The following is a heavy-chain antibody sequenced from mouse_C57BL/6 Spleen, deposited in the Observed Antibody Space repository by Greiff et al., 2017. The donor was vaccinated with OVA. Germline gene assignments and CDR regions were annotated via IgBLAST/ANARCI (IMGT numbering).Heavy chain of an antibody. V-gene: IGHV1-82*01. J-gene: IGHJ3*01. Sequence: VHLVESGPELVKPGASVKISCKASGYAFSSSWMNWVKQRPGKGLEWIGRIYPGDGDTNYNGKFKGKATLTADKSSSTAYMQLSSLTSEDSAVYFCARSLSWDEAYWGQGTLVTVSA. CDR3: ARSLSWDEAY. CDR2: IYPGDGDT. CDR1: GYAFSSSW. D-gene: IGHD4-1*01.